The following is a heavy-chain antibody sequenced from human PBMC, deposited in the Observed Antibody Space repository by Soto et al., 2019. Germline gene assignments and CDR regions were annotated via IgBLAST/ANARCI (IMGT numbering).Heavy chain of an antibody. D-gene: IGHD5-18*01. CDR3: ARGRYSYGTYYYYYMDV. V-gene: IGHV1-46*03. CDR1: GYTFTSYY. J-gene: IGHJ6*03. Sequence: ASVKVSCKASGYTFTSYYMHWVRQAPGQGLEWMGIINPSGGSTSYAQKSLGRVTMTRDTSTSTVYMELSSLRSEDTAVYYCARGRYSYGTYYYYYMDVWGKGTTVTVSS. CDR2: INPSGGST.